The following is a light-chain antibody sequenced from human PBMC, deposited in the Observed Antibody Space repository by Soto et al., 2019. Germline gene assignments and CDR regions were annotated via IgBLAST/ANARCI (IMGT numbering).Light chain of an antibody. V-gene: IGKV1-39*01. CDR2: AAS. J-gene: IGKJ5*01. CDR3: QQSYNTPSIT. CDR1: QSISTY. Sequence: DIQMTQSPSSLSASVGDRITITCRASQSISTYLNWYQQKPGKAPRLLIYAASSLQSGVPSRFSGIGYGTDFTLTISSLQPEDFATYHCQQSYNTPSITFGQGTRLDIK.